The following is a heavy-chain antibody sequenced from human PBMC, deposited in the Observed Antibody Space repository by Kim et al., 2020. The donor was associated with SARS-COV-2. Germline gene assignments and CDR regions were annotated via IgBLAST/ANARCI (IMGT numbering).Heavy chain of an antibody. J-gene: IGHJ4*02. D-gene: IGHD3-10*01. CDR2: IYYSGST. Sequence: SETLSLTCTVSGGSVSSGSYYWSWIRQPPGKGLEWIGYIYYSGSTNYNPSLKSRVTISVDTSKNQFSLKLSSVTAADTAVYYCAREDGKTFGEGRTYWGQGTLVTVSS. V-gene: IGHV4-61*01. CDR3: AREDGKTFGEGRTY. CDR1: GGSVSSGSYY.